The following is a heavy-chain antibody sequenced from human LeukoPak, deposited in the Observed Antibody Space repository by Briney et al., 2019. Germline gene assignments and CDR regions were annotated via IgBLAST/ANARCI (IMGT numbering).Heavy chain of an antibody. CDR3: AAATYCGGDCTAGPWYFDL. D-gene: IGHD2-21*02. J-gene: IGHJ2*01. CDR1: GFTFTSSA. V-gene: IGHV1-58*01. Sequence: SVKVSCKASGFTFTSSAVQWVRQARGQRLEWIGWIVVGSGNTNYAQKFQERVTITRDISTSTAYMELSSLRSEDMAVYYCAAATYCGGDCTAGPWYFDLWGRGTLVTVSS. CDR2: IVVGSGNT.